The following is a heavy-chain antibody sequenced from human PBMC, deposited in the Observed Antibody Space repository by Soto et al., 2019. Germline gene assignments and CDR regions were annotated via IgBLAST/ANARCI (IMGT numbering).Heavy chain of an antibody. J-gene: IGHJ4*02. Sequence: AGGSLRLSCAASGFTFSSYWMSWVRQAPGKALEWVANIKQDGSEKYYVDSVKGRFTISRDNAKNSLYLQMNSLRAEDTAVYYCARGLYYYDSSGYEGEFWGQGTLVTVSS. D-gene: IGHD3-22*01. CDR3: ARGLYYYDSSGYEGEF. V-gene: IGHV3-7*01. CDR1: GFTFSSYW. CDR2: IKQDGSEK.